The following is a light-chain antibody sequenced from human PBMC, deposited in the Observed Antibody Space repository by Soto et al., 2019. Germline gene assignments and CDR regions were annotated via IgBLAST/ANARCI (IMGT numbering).Light chain of an antibody. J-gene: IGKJ1*01. CDR2: GAS. CDR1: QSVSISY. Sequence: EIVLTQSPGTLSLSPGERATLSCRASQSVSISYLAWYLQKPGQAPRLLIFGASRRATGIPDRFSGSGSGTNFTLTISRLEPEDFAVYYCQQYGKLPRTFGQGTKVEIK. V-gene: IGKV3-20*01. CDR3: QQYGKLPRT.